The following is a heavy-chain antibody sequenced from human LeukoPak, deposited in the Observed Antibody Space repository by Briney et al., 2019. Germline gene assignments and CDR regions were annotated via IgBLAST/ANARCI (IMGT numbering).Heavy chain of an antibody. CDR1: GYSFTSYW. J-gene: IGHJ3*02. CDR2: IYPGDSDT. Sequence: GESLKISCKGSGYSFTSYWIGWVRQMPGKGLEWMGIIYPGDSDTRYSPSFQGQVTISADKSISPAYLQWSSLKASDTAMYYCAGEGRYYYDSSGPRPYAFDIWGQGTMVTVSS. D-gene: IGHD3-22*01. CDR3: AGEGRYYYDSSGPRPYAFDI. V-gene: IGHV5-51*01.